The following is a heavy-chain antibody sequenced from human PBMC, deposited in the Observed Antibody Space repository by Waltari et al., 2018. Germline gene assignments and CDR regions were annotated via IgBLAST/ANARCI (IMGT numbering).Heavy chain of an antibody. V-gene: IGHV3-9*03. CDR1: GFTFDDYA. CDR2: ISWNIGSI. Sequence: EVQLVESGGGLVQPGRSLRLSCAASGFTFDDYAMHWVRQAPGKGLEWVSGISWNIGSIGYADSVKGRFTISRDNAKNSLYLQMNRLRAEDMALYYCAKGIEQQLAIIFDYWGQGTLVTVSS. CDR3: AKGIEQQLAIIFDY. J-gene: IGHJ4*02. D-gene: IGHD6-13*01.